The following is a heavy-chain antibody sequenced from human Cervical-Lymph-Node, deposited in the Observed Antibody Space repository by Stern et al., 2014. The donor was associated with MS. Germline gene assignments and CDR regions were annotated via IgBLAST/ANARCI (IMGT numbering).Heavy chain of an antibody. V-gene: IGHV3-30*18. CDR3: AKDRGSGWSLDN. Sequence: VQLVESGGGVVQPGRSLRLSCAGSGFTFSTSGMHWVRQAPGKGLAWVALISHDGSKKYYVDSVKGRFTISRDNSKNTMYVHMNSLRDEDTAVYYCAKDRGSGWSLDNWGQGTLVIVSS. CDR2: ISHDGSKK. D-gene: IGHD6-19*01. J-gene: IGHJ4*02. CDR1: GFTFSTSG.